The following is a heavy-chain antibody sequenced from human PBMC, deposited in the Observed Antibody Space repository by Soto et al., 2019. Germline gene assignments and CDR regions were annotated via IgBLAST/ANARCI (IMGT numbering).Heavy chain of an antibody. CDR1: GGSMSSFY. J-gene: IGHJ6*02. D-gene: IGHD3-3*01. CDR2: IEDSGST. Sequence: QVQLQESGPGLVKPSESLSLTCSVSGGSMSSFYWSWIRQTPGKGLEWVGYIEDSGSTKYNPYLKTRATISIDTSKNQFTLRLSSVTAADTAVDYCASDGGRFAFCRVYEEGLDIWGQATTVTVSS. CDR3: ASDGGRFAFCRVYEEGLDI. V-gene: IGHV4-59*01.